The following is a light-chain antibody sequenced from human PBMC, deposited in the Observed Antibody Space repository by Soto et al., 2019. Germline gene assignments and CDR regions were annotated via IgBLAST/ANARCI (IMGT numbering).Light chain of an antibody. J-gene: IGKJ4*01. CDR2: DAS. V-gene: IGKV3-20*01. CDR1: QSVANNY. Sequence: EIVLTQSPGTLSLSPGERATLSCRASQSVANNYLAWYQQKPGQAPRFLMYDASSRATGIPDRFSGSGSGTDFTLTISRLEPEDFAVYYCEQYGSTPLTFGGWTKLEI. CDR3: EQYGSTPLT.